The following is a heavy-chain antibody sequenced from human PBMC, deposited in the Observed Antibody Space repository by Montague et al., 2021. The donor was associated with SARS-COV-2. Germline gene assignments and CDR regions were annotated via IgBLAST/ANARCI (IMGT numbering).Heavy chain of an antibody. CDR1: GGSISSDDYY. V-gene: IGHV4-30-4*01. J-gene: IGHJ4*02. CDR2: IFYSGSA. Sequence: SETLSLTCTVSGGSISSDDYYWSWIRQSPGKGLEWIGYIFYSGSAYYSPSLESRSTISIDTSKNQFSLRLTSVTAADTAVYYCARVRDSSGHDYWGQGTLVTVSS. CDR3: ARVRDSSGHDY. D-gene: IGHD3-22*01.